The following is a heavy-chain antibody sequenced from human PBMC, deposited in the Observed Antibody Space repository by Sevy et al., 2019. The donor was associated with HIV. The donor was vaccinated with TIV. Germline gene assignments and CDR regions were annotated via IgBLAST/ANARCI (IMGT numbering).Heavy chain of an antibody. V-gene: IGHV3-21*06. D-gene: IGHD2-15*01. CDR1: GFIFSGYN. J-gene: IGHJ6*02. Sequence: GGSLRLSCAASGFIFSGYNMHWVRQAPGKGLEWVSSISTSSTYIYQAHSVKGRFTISRDNAQNSVYLQMNRLGVEETALYYCSRGSCIGGSCHTGYHGMDVWGQGTTVTVSS. CDR3: SRGSCIGGSCHTGYHGMDV. CDR2: ISTSSTYI.